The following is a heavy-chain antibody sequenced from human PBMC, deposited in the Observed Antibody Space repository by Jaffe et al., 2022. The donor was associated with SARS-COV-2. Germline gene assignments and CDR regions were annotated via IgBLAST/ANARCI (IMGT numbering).Heavy chain of an antibody. J-gene: IGHJ4*02. CDR2: INPGAGTT. Sequence: QVQLVQSGAEVKKPGASVKVSCQASGYTFISYYIHWVRQAPGQGLEWMGIINPGAGTTRYAQNLQVRVTMTRDTSTSTIYMELSSLRSDDTALYYCARGDNVMGDTTYRFDYWGQGTLVTVSS. CDR3: ARGDNVMGDTTYRFDY. CDR1: GYTFISYY. D-gene: IGHD1-26*01. V-gene: IGHV1-46*01.